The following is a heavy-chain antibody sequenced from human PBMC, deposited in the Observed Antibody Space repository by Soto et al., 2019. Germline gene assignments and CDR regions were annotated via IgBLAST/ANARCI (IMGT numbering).Heavy chain of an antibody. CDR2: IKSKTDGGTT. CDR3: ARSGGNYWFDP. Sequence: GALRLSCAASGFTFSNAWMSWVRQAPGKGLEWVGRIKSKTDGGTTDYAAPVKGRFTISRDDSKNTLYLQMNSLKTEDTAVYYCARSGGNYWFDPWGQGTLVTVSS. D-gene: IGHD2-21*02. J-gene: IGHJ5*02. CDR1: GFTFSNAW. V-gene: IGHV3-15*01.